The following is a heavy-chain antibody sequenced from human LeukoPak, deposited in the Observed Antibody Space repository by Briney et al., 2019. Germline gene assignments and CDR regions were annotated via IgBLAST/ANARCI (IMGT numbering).Heavy chain of an antibody. D-gene: IGHD5-12*01. CDR1: GYTFTGHY. Sequence: ASVKVSCKASGYTFTGHYMHWVRQAPGQGLERMGWINPNSGGTNYAQKFQGRVTMTRDTSISTAYMELSRLRSDDTAVYYCARDPQWMSDAFDIWGQGTMVTVSS. CDR3: ARDPQWMSDAFDI. J-gene: IGHJ3*02. CDR2: INPNSGGT. V-gene: IGHV1-2*02.